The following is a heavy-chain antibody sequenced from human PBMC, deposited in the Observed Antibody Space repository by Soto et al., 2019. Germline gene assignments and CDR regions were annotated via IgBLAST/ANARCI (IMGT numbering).Heavy chain of an antibody. V-gene: IGHV3-23*01. CDR1: GFTFKNYA. Sequence: GGSLRLSCATYGFTFKNYALSWIRHPPGKGLEWVSAMSGSGATTYCTDFEKGRFIISRDNSRNTLSLQMNSLSTKHTAMYYCAKEGHRDYDDAGSPPYGLDVGGQGTTVTVS. CDR3: AKEGHRDYDDAGSPPYGLDV. D-gene: IGHD3-22*01. J-gene: IGHJ6*02. CDR2: MSGSGATT.